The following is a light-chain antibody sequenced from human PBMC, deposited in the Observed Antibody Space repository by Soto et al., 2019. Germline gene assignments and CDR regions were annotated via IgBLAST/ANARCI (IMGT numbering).Light chain of an antibody. CDR3: QQSYSTLYT. J-gene: IGKJ2*01. CDR2: AAS. Sequence: DIQMTQSPSSLSASVEDRVTITCRASQSISSYLNWYQQKPGKAPKLLIYAASSLQSWVPSRFSGSESGPDFTLTISSRQPEDFATYYCQQSYSTLYTFGQGTKPEIK. V-gene: IGKV1-39*01. CDR1: QSISSY.